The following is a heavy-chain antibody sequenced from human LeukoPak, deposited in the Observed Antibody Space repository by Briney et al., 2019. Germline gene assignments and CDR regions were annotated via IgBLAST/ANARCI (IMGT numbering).Heavy chain of an antibody. J-gene: IGHJ4*02. CDR2: ISAYNGNT. CDR1: GYTFTSYG. D-gene: IGHD3-3*01. CDR3: ARDHIGDFWSAGGY. V-gene: IGHV1-18*01. Sequence: ASVKVSCKASGYTFTSYGISWVRQAPGQGLEWMGWISAYNGNTNYAQKLQGRVTMTTDTSTSTAYMELRSLRSDDTAVYYCARDHIGDFWSAGGYWGQGTLVTVSP.